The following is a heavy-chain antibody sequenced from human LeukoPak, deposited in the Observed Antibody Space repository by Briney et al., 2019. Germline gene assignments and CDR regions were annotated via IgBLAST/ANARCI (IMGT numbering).Heavy chain of an antibody. J-gene: IGHJ3*02. D-gene: IGHD3-3*01. V-gene: IGHV4-4*07. CDR1: GGSISSYY. Sequence: PSETLSLTCTVSGGSISSYYWSWIRQPAGKGLEWIGRIYTSGSTNYNPSLKSRVTMSVDTSTNQFSLKLSSVTAADTAVYYCARDTPRYDFWSGYSDAFDIWGQGTMVTVSS. CDR3: ARDTPRYDFWSGYSDAFDI. CDR2: IYTSGST.